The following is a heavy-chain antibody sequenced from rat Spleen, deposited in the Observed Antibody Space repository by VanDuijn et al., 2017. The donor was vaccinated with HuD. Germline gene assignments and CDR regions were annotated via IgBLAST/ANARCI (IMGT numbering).Heavy chain of an antibody. V-gene: IGHV5S10*01. Sequence: EVQLVESGGGLVQPGRSLKLSCAASGFTFSDYNMAWVRQAPKKGLEWVASSLYDGSRTYYQDSVKGRFTFSRENAKSTLYLQMNSLRSEDTATYYCTRALGDVYYGLLTYYFDYWGQGVMVTVSS. D-gene: IGHD1-6*01. CDR3: TRALGDVYYGLLTYYFDY. CDR1: GFTFSDYN. J-gene: IGHJ2*01. CDR2: SLYDGSRT.